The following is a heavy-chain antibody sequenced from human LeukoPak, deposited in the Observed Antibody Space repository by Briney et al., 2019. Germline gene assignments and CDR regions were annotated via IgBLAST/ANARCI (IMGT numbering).Heavy chain of an antibody. D-gene: IGHD3-9*01. CDR3: VREIQELTGSPGDY. Sequence: SQTLSLTCTVSGDSMTRGSYYWSWIRQPPGKGLEWVGHIYKSGTTYYNPSLKNRVIVSIDTSKNQFSLKLSSVTAADTAVYYCVREIQELTGSPGDYWGQGTLVTVSS. J-gene: IGHJ4*02. V-gene: IGHV4-30-4*01. CDR1: GDSMTRGSYY. CDR2: IYKSGTT.